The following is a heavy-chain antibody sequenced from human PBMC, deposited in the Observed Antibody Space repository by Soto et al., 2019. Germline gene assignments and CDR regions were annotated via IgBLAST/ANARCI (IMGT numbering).Heavy chain of an antibody. V-gene: IGHV4-59*01. CDR3: ARMNYYDTSGYPFDY. J-gene: IGHJ4*02. Sequence: TSETLSLTCTVSGGSISSYSWTWFRQPPGKGLEWIGYIYFRGTTNYNPSLKSRVTMSADTSKNQFSLKLNSVTAADTAVYYCARMNYYDTSGYPFDYWGQGMMVTVSS. CDR2: IYFRGTT. CDR1: GGSISSYS. D-gene: IGHD3-22*01.